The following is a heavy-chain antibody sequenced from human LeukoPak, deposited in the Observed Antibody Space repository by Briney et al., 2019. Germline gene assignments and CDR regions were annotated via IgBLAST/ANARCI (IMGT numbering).Heavy chain of an antibody. Sequence: PGGSLRLSCAASGFTFSSYEMNWVRQAPGKGQEWILHISTSGSIIHYADSVKGRFTISRDNAKNSLYLQMNSLRAEDTALYFCARDATTEPGTVYMDVWGKGTTVTISS. CDR1: GFTFSSYE. D-gene: IGHD6-13*01. CDR3: ARDATTEPGTVYMDV. CDR2: ISTSGSII. V-gene: IGHV3-48*03. J-gene: IGHJ6*03.